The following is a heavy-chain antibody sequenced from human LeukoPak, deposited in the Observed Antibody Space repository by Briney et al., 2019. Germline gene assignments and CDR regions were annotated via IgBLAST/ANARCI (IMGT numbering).Heavy chain of an antibody. V-gene: IGHV3-7*05. D-gene: IGHD3-9*01. CDR3: ARDRDWVTDY. CDR2: IKQDGSDK. J-gene: IGHJ4*02. CDR1: GFTFSGYW. Sequence: SGGSLRLPCAASGFTFSGYWMNWVRQAPGKGLEWVANIKQDGSDKYYVDSVKGRFTISKDNAKNSLYLQMNSLRAEDTAVYYCARDRDWVTDYWGQGTLVTVSS.